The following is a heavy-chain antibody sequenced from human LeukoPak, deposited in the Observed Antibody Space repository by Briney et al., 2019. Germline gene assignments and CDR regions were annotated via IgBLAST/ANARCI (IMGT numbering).Heavy chain of an antibody. CDR2: INPNSGGT. J-gene: IGHJ4*02. V-gene: IGHV1-2*02. CDR1: GYTFTGYY. D-gene: IGHD7-27*01. Sequence: ASVNVSCKASGYTFTGYYMHWVRQAPGQGLEWMGWINPNSGGTNYAQKFQGRVTMTRDTSISTAYMELSRLRSDDTAVYYCARSHWGPPVRYGDWGQGTLVTVSS. CDR3: ARSHWGPPVRYGD.